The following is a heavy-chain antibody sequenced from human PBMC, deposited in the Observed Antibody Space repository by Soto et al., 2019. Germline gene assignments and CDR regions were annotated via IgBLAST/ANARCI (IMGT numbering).Heavy chain of an antibody. D-gene: IGHD2-21*02. CDR2: ISSSSTSI. V-gene: IGHV3-21*01. J-gene: IGHJ6*02. CDR3: ARDDSYCVDISFYGSLAYYSYYGMDV. Sequence: EVQLVESGGGLVKPGGSLRLSCGASGFTFSTYSMNWVRQAPGKGLEWVSSISSSSTSIYYADSVKGRFTISRDNSKNSLLPQMNSLRAEDTAVYSCARDDSYCVDISFYGSLAYYSYYGMDVWGQGTTVTVSS. CDR1: GFTFSTYS.